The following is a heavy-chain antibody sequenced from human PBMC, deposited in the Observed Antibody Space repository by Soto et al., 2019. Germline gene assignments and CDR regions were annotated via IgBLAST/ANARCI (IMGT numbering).Heavy chain of an antibody. V-gene: IGHV3-23*01. CDR2: ISGSGNKT. J-gene: IGHJ4*02. CDR3: VRGVRLHFDL. CDR1: GFTFSTYA. Sequence: LRLSCGVSGFTFSTYAMSWVRQAPGKGLEWVSAISGSGNKTFYADSVKGRFTISRDNSKNTLHLHMSSLRVEDTAVYYCVRGVRLHFDLWGQGTLVTVSS.